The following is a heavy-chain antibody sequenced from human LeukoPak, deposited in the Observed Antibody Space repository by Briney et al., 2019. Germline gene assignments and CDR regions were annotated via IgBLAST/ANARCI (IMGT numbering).Heavy chain of an antibody. CDR3: ARDRTNIRGKTYYYDSSGYSWFDP. CDR1: GGTFSSYA. J-gene: IGHJ5*02. Sequence: SVKVSCKASGGTFSSYAISWVRQAPGQGLEWMGRIIPILGIANYAQKVQGRVSITADKSTSTAYMELSSLRSEDTAVYYCARDRTNIRGKTYYYDSSGYSWFDPWGQGTLVTVSS. V-gene: IGHV1-69*04. CDR2: IIPILGIA. D-gene: IGHD3-22*01.